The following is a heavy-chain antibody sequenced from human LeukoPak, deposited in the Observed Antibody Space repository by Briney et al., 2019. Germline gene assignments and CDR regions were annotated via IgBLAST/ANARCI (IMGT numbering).Heavy chain of an antibody. CDR3: ATSDEHIGPYYFDY. Sequence: SETLSLTCSVSGYSISSGYEWGWIRPPPGKRLEWIGSISQSGNTYDNLSLKSRVTMSVDTARNQFSLKLTSVTAADTAVYYCATSDEHIGPYYFDYWGQGTLVTVSS. CDR2: ISQSGNT. CDR1: GYSISSGYE. J-gene: IGHJ4*02. V-gene: IGHV4-38-2*02. D-gene: IGHD1/OR15-1a*01.